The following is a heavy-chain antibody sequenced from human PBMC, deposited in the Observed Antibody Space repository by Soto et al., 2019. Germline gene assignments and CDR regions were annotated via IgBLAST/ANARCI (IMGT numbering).Heavy chain of an antibody. Sequence: SETLSLTCPVSGGSISSSRYYWGWIRQPPGKGLEWIGSIYYSGSTYYNPSLKSRVTISVDTSKNQFSLKLSSVTAADTAVYYCARFGRFWSGYFDYWGQGTLVTVSS. V-gene: IGHV4-39*01. D-gene: IGHD3-3*01. CDR1: GGSISSSRYY. CDR3: ARFGRFWSGYFDY. CDR2: IYYSGST. J-gene: IGHJ4*02.